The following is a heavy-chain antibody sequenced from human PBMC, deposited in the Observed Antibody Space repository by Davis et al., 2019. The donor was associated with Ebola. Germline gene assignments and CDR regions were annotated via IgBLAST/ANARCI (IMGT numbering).Heavy chain of an antibody. CDR3: AKDTASGWSTGYFDL. J-gene: IGHJ2*01. CDR2: IWYDGSNK. CDR1: GFTFSSYG. V-gene: IGHV3-33*06. Sequence: GESLKIFCAASGFTFSSYGMHWVRQAPGKGLEWVAVIWYDGSNKYYADSVKGRFTISRDNSKNTLYLQMNSLRAEDTAVFHCAKDTASGWSTGYFDLWGCGTLVTVSS. D-gene: IGHD6-19*01.